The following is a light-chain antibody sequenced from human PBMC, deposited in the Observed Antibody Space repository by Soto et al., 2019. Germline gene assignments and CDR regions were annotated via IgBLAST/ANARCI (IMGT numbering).Light chain of an antibody. Sequence: QSALTQPASVSGSPGQSITISCTGTSSDVGSYNLVSWYQQHPGKAPKLMIYEGSKRPSGVSNRFSGSKSGNTASLTISGLQAEDEADYYCCSYAGSSTVLFGRGTKLTVL. CDR3: CSYAGSSTVL. J-gene: IGLJ2*01. CDR1: SSDVGSYNL. V-gene: IGLV2-23*01. CDR2: EGS.